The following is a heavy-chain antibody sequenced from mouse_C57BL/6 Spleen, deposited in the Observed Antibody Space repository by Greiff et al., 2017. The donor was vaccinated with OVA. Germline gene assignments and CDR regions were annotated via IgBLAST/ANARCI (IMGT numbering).Heavy chain of an antibody. J-gene: IGHJ3*01. V-gene: IGHV1-52*01. D-gene: IGHD3-2*02. Sequence: QVQLQQPGAELVRPGSSVKLSCKASGYTFTSYWMHWVKQRPIQGLEWIGNIDPSDSETHSNQKFKDKATLTVDKSSSTAYMQLSSLTSEDSAVYYCARTAQATWFAYWGQGTLVTVSA. CDR1: GYTFTSYW. CDR2: IDPSDSET. CDR3: ARTAQATWFAY.